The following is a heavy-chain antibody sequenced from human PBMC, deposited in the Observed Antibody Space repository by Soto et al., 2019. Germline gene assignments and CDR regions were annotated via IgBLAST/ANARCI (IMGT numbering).Heavy chain of an antibody. CDR2: ISSSSGII. V-gene: IGHV3-48*01. CDR1: GFTFGSFT. Sequence: VHLVESGGGLVQPGGSLRLSCAASGFTFGSFTMNWVRQAPGKGLEWVSYISSSSGIIYYADSVKGRFTISRDNAKNSLYLQMNSLRAEDTALYFCAKMVTTYYYYYMDVWDKGTTVTVSS. D-gene: IGHD4-17*01. J-gene: IGHJ6*03. CDR3: AKMVTTYYYYYMDV.